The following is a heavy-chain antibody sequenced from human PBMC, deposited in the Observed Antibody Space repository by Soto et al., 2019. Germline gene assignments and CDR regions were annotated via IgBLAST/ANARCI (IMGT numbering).Heavy chain of an antibody. Sequence: SETLSLTCTVSGGSISSYYWSWIRQPPGKGLEWIGYIYYSGSTNYNPSLKSRVTISVDTSKNQFSLKLSSVTAADTAVYYCASSYGSGSYYTLGLPVYWGQGTLVTVSS. CDR3: ASSYGSGSYYTLGLPVY. D-gene: IGHD3-10*01. CDR1: GGSISSYY. J-gene: IGHJ4*02. CDR2: IYYSGST. V-gene: IGHV4-59*08.